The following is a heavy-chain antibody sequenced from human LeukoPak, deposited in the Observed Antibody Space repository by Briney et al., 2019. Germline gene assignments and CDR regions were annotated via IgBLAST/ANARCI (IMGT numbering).Heavy chain of an antibody. V-gene: IGHV4-34*01. J-gene: IGHJ3*02. CDR1: DGSLSGYY. CDR2: ISYPVGT. D-gene: IGHD1-26*01. CDR3: ARELWDHRGGFDM. Sequence: PSETLSLTCAVYDGSLSGYYWSWIRQPPGGGLEWIGEISYPVGTNYNSSLKSRVTISVDTTRVQLSLKLSSVTAADTAMYYCARELWDHRGGFDMWGQGTMVIVSS.